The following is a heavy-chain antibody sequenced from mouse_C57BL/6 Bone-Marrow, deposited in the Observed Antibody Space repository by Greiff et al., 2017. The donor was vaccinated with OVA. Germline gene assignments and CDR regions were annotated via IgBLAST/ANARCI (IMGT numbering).Heavy chain of an antibody. CDR1: GYTFTSYW. V-gene: IGHV1-72*01. J-gene: IGHJ3*01. CDR2: IDPNRGGT. D-gene: IGHD2-4*01. CDR3: ASSYDYAAWFAY. Sequence: QVQLQQPGAELVKPGASVKLSCKASGYTFTSYWMHWVKQRPGRGLEWIGRIDPNRGGTKYNEKFKSKATLTVDNTSSTAYMQRSSLTSEDSAVYYCASSYDYAAWFAYWGQGTLVTVSA.